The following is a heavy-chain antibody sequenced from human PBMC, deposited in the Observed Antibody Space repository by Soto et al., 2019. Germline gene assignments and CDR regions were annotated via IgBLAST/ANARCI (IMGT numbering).Heavy chain of an antibody. J-gene: IGHJ6*02. Sequence: GGSLRLSCTASGFTFGDYAMSWFRQAPGKGLEWVALITYEGSNKYYADAVKGRFTISRDNAKNMVSLQMDSLRAEDTAVYYCAKARGANNWANYYGLDVWGQGTTVTVSS. V-gene: IGHV3-30*04. CDR2: ITYEGSNK. CDR3: AKARGANNWANYYGLDV. D-gene: IGHD1-1*01. CDR1: GFTFGDYA.